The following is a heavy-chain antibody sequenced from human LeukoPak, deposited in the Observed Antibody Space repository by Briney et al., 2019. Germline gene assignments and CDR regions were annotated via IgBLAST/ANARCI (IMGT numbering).Heavy chain of an antibody. CDR3: ARHRSPSRYSYASGGFYYTDY. D-gene: IGHD3-22*01. CDR2: IFYGGCT. V-gene: IGHV4-39*01. Sequence: PSETLSLTCTVSGVSISTSIYFWRWIRQPPGKGLEWIGSIFYGGCTYYNPSIKSRVTMSVDTSKNHFSLKLTSVTATDTALYYCARHRSPSRYSYASGGFYYTDYWGQGTLVTVSS. CDR1: GVSISTSIYF. J-gene: IGHJ4*02.